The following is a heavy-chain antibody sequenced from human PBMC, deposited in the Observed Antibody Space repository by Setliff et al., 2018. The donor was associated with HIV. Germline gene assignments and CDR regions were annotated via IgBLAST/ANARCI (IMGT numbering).Heavy chain of an antibody. V-gene: IGHV1-18*01. CDR1: GYALTSYS. D-gene: IGHD2-21*02. CDR3: MRWGLPYAIDY. Sequence: ASVKVSCKASGYALTSYSLTWVRQAPGQGLEWMGWISDYNSNTEYAQKFQGRVTMTKDTSTSTAYMELRSLRPDDTAVYYCMRWGLPYAIDYWGQGMLVTVSS. CDR2: ISDYNSNT. J-gene: IGHJ4*02.